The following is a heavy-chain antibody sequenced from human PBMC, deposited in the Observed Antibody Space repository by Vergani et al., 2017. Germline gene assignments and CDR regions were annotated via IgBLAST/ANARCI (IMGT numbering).Heavy chain of an antibody. CDR2: INPNSGGT. D-gene: IGHD3-10*01. CDR3: ARGRVGEPNFGEYYYGMDV. J-gene: IGHJ6*02. Sequence: QVQLVQSGAEVKKPGASVKVSCKASGYTFTGYYMHWVRQAPGQGLEWMGWINPNSGGTNYAQKFQGRVTMTRDTSISTAYMELSRLRSDDTAVYYCARGRVGEPNFGEYYYGMDVWGQGTTVTVSS. V-gene: IGHV1-2*02. CDR1: GYTFTGYY.